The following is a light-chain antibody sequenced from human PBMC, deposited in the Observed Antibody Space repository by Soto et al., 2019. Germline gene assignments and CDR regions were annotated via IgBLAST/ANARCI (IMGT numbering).Light chain of an antibody. CDR3: QHHNSYPWT. J-gene: IGKJ1*01. CDR2: AAS. V-gene: IGKV1-9*01. CDR1: QGIYTY. Sequence: DIQLTQSPSFLSASVGDRVTITCRASQGIYTYLAWYQQKPGKAPELLIYAASTLQSGVPSRFSGSGSGTAFTRTISSLQTEDFATYYCQHHNSYPWTFGQGTKVEIK.